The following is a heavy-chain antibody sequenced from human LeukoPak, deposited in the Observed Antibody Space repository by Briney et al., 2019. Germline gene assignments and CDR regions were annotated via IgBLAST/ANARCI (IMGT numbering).Heavy chain of an antibody. V-gene: IGHV3-23*01. CDR1: GVTFSNYA. CDR3: AKGDDFWPQGIDY. CDR2: ISGSGDNT. D-gene: IGHD3-3*01. Sequence: GGSLRLSCAASGVTFSNYAMSWVRQAPGKGMEWVSAISGSGDNTYYADSVKGRFTISRDNSKNTLYLQMNSLRVEDTAVYYRAKGDDFWPQGIDYWGQGTLVTVSS. J-gene: IGHJ4*02.